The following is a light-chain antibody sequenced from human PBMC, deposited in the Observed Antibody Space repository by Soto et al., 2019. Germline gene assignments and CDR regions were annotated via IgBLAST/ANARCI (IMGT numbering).Light chain of an antibody. CDR1: QSVGTS. CDR2: DAS. V-gene: IGKV3-11*01. Sequence: EIVLTQSPATLSLSPGARATLSCRASQSVGTSLAWYQQKPGQAPRVLIYDASSRATGIPARFSGSGSGTDFTLTISSLEPEDFAVYYCQQRTNWLLTFGGGTKVESK. CDR3: QQRTNWLLT. J-gene: IGKJ4*01.